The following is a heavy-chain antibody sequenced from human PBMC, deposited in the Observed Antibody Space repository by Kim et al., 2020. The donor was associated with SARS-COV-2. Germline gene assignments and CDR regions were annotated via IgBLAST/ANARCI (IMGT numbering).Heavy chain of an antibody. CDR2: ISSSGSTI. CDR3: ARDHPRLWSGYSPFDY. V-gene: IGHV3-48*03. J-gene: IGHJ4*02. Sequence: GGSLRLSCAASGFTFSSYEMNWVRQAPGKGLEGVSYISSSGSTIYYADSVKGRFTISRDNAKNSLYLQMNSLRAEDTAVYYCARDHPRLWSGYSPFDYWGQGTLVTVSS. CDR1: GFTFSSYE. D-gene: IGHD3-3*01.